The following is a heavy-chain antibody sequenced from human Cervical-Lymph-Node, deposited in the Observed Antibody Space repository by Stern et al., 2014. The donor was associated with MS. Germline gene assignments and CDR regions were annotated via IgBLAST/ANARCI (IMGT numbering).Heavy chain of an antibody. V-gene: IGHV5-51*01. CDR3: ARQRYFDY. J-gene: IGHJ4*02. CDR1: GYTFTSYW. Sequence: PLVQSGPEVKRPGDSLKISCQASGYTFTSYWIGWVRQMPGQGLEWIAIIFPGGSDIRSSPSFQGQVTISAAKSSSTAYLQWNNLKASDTAIYYCARQRYFDYWGQGTLVTVSS. CDR2: IFPGGSDI.